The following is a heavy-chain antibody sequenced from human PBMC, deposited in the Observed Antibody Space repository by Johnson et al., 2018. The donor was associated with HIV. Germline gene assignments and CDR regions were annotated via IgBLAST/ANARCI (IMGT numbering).Heavy chain of an antibody. Sequence: QVQLVESGGGVVQPGRSLRLSCAASGFTFSSYAMHWVRQAPGKGLEWVAVISYDGRNQYYADSGKVRFTISRDNSKNTLYLQMNSLRAEDTAVYYCARVTQQVVRVGSDAFDIWGQGTTVTVSS. J-gene: IGHJ3*02. CDR2: ISYDGRNQ. CDR1: GFTFSSYA. V-gene: IGHV3-30*04. CDR3: ARVTQQVVRVGSDAFDI. D-gene: IGHD4-23*01.